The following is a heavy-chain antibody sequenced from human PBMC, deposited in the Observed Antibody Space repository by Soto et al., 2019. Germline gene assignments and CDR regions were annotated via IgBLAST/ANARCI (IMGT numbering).Heavy chain of an antibody. CDR3: ARHGGSYSFDY. CDR2: NSYSGST. D-gene: IGHD1-26*01. J-gene: IGHJ4*02. CDR1: GGSTSSYY. V-gene: IGHV4-59*08. Sequence: QVQLQESGPGLVKPSETLSLTCTVTGGSTSSYYWSWLRQPPGKGLEWIGYNSYSGSTDYNPSLKSRVTISVDTSNNQFSLKRSSATAADTAVYYCARHGGSYSFDYWGQGTLVTVSS.